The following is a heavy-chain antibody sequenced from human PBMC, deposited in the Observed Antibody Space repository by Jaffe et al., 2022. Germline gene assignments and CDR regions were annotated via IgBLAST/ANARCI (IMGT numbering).Heavy chain of an antibody. CDR1: GYSISSGYY. V-gene: IGHV4-38-2*01. CDR2: IYHSGNT. J-gene: IGHJ4*02. CDR3: ARRSVGAHYFDY. D-gene: IGHD1-26*01. Sequence: QVQLQESGPGLVKPSETLSLTCAVSGYSISSGYYWGWIRQPPGKGLEWIGSIYHSGNTYYNSSLKSRVSISVDTSKNQFSLKLTSVTAADTAVYYCARRSVGAHYFDYWGQGTLVTVSS.